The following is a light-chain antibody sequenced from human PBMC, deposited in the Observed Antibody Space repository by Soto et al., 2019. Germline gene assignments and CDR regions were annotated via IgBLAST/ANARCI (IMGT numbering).Light chain of an antibody. CDR2: DNN. J-gene: IGLJ1*01. Sequence: QSVLTQPPSVSAAPGQKVTISCSGNSSNIGNNYVSWYQQLPGTAPKLVIYDNNNRPSGVAVRFSGSKSGTSATLGITGLQTWDEADYYCAAWDNTLHACVCGTATKLNVL. CDR3: AAWDNTLHACV. V-gene: IGLV1-51*01. CDR1: SSNIGNNY.